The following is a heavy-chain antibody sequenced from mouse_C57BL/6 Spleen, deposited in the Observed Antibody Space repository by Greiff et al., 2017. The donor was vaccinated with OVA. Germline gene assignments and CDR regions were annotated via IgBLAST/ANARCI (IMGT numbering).Heavy chain of an antibody. CDR3: ARYREGTAY. CDR1: GYTFTSYW. Sequence: QVQLQQPGAELVKPGASVQLSCKASGYTFTSYWMQWVKQRPGQGLELIGEIAPSDSYTNYNQKFKGKATLTVDTSSSTAYMQRSSLTSEDSAVYYGARYREGTAYWGQGTLVTVSA. D-gene: IGHD3-1*01. V-gene: IGHV1-50*01. CDR2: IAPSDSYT. J-gene: IGHJ3*01.